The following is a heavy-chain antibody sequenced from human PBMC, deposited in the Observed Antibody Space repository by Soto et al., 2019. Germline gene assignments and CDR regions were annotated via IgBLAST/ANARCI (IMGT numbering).Heavy chain of an antibody. CDR3: AGVETGPMVRGVDYYFDY. CDR1: GGSISSGGYY. CDR2: IYYSGST. Sequence: QVQLQESGPGLVKPSQTLSLTCTVSGGSISSGGYYWSWIRQHPGKGLEWIGYIYYSGSTYYNPSLKSRVTRSVDTSKNQFSLKLSSVTAADTAVYYCAGVETGPMVRGVDYYFDYWGQGTLVTVSS. V-gene: IGHV4-31*03. J-gene: IGHJ4*02. D-gene: IGHD3-10*01.